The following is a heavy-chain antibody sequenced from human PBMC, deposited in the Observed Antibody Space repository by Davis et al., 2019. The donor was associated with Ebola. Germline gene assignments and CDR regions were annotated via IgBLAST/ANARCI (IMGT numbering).Heavy chain of an antibody. J-gene: IGHJ4*02. V-gene: IGHV3-30*02. CDR2: VRNDESVR. CDR3: AKSSSDLTATPFDY. Sequence: PGGSLRLSCAASGFTFRNYGMHWFRQLPGKGLEWVAFVRNDESVRVDADSVKGRFTISRDNSKNMLYLQMNSLRAEDSAVYYCAKSSSDLTATPFDYWGQGTLVTVSS. CDR1: GFTFRNYG.